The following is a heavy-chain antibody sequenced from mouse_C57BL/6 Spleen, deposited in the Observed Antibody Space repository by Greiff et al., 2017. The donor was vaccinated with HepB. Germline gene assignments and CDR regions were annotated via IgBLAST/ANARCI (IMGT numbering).Heavy chain of an antibody. CDR2: ILPGSGST. J-gene: IGHJ2*01. CDR3: ALGEYYYGSSDEGFDY. V-gene: IGHV1-9*01. D-gene: IGHD1-1*01. CDR1: GYTFTGYW. Sequence: QVQLQQSGAELMKPGASVKLSCKATGYTFTGYWIEWVKQRPGHGLEWIGEILPGSGSTNYNEKFKGKATFTADTSSNTAYMQLSSLTTEDSAIYYCALGEYYYGSSDEGFDYWGQGTTLTVSS.